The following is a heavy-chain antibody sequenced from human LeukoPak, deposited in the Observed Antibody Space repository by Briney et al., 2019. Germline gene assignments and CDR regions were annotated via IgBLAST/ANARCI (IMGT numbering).Heavy chain of an antibody. D-gene: IGHD2-21*01. CDR1: GGSINNYY. CDR3: ARSRLWFDY. Sequence: SETLSLTCTVSGGSINNYYWSWTRQPPGKGLEWVGCIYYSGSTNYNPSLRSRVTISVDTSKSQFSLKVSSVTAADTAVYYCARSRLWFDYWGRGSLVTVSS. V-gene: IGHV4-59*01. J-gene: IGHJ4*01. CDR2: IYYSGST.